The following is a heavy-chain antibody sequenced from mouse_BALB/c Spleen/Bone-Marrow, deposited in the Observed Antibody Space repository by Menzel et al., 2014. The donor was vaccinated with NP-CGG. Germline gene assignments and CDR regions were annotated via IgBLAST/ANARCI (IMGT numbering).Heavy chain of an antibody. J-gene: IGHJ3*01. Sequence: EVMLVESGAELVKPGASVKLSCTASGFNIKDTYMHWVKQRPEQSLEWIGRIDPANGDIIYDPKFQGKATITADTSSNTAYLQLSSLTSEDTAVYYCARGGNYGWFAYWGQGTLVTVSA. V-gene: IGHV14-3*02. CDR1: GFNIKDTY. D-gene: IGHD2-1*01. CDR2: IDPANGDI. CDR3: ARGGNYGWFAY.